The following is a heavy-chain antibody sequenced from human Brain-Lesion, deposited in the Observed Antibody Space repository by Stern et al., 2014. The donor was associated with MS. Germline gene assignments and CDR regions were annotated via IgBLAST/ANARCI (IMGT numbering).Heavy chain of an antibody. J-gene: IGHJ5*02. Sequence: QVQLVESGPGLVKPSQTLSLTCTVSGGSISSGGYYWSWIRQHPGKGLEWLGSIHYSGSTYYNSALKSRVTISRDTSKNQFSLNLNSVTAADTAVYYCARVGVYVQTGWFDPWGQGALVTVSS. V-gene: IGHV4-31*03. CDR2: IHYSGST. CDR3: ARVGVYVQTGWFDP. CDR1: GGSISSGGYY. D-gene: IGHD2-8*01.